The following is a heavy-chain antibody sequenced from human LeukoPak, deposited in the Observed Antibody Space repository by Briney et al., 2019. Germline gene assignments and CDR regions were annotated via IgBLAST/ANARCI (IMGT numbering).Heavy chain of an antibody. J-gene: IGHJ4*02. D-gene: IGHD6-13*01. V-gene: IGHV3-30-3*01. CDR2: ISYDGSNK. CDR3: AREDIAAAGTFDY. Sequence: GRSLRLSCAASGFTFSSYAMHWVRQAPGKGLEGVAVISYDGSNKYYADSVKGRFTISRDNSKNTLYLQMNSLRAEDTAVYYCAREDIAAAGTFDYWGQGTLVTVSS. CDR1: GFTFSSYA.